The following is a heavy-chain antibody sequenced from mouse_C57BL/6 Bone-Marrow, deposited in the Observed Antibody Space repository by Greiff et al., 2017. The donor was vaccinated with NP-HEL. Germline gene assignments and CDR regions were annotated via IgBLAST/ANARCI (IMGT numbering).Heavy chain of an antibody. Sequence: SGAELVRTGASVKMSCKASGYTFTSYNMHWVKQTPRQGLEWVGAIYPGNGDTSYNQKFKGKATLTVDKSSSTAYMQLSSLTSEDSAVYFCARNYDYDWPYYFDYWGQGTTLTVSS. D-gene: IGHD2-4*01. V-gene: IGHV1-12*01. J-gene: IGHJ2*01. CDR3: ARNYDYDWPYYFDY. CDR2: IYPGNGDT. CDR1: GYTFTSYN.